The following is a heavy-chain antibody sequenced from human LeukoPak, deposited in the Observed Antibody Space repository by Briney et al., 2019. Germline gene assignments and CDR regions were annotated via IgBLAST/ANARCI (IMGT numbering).Heavy chain of an antibody. CDR3: ARALTYYYDSSGYYYHYYYYMDV. V-gene: IGHV1-8*03. CDR2: MNPNSGNT. J-gene: IGHJ6*03. D-gene: IGHD3-22*01. Sequence: GASVKVSCKASGYTFTSYDINWVRQATGQGLEWMGWMNPNSGNTGYAQKFQGRVTITRNTSISTAYMELSSLRSEDTAVYYCARALTYYYDSSGYYYHYYYYMDVWGKGTTVTVSS. CDR1: GYTFTSYD.